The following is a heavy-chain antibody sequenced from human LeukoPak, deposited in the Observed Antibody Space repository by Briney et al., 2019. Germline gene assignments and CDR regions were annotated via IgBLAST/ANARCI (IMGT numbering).Heavy chain of an antibody. D-gene: IGHD3-10*01. J-gene: IGHJ4*02. CDR1: GFTFSSYA. V-gene: IGHV3-23*01. CDR2: ISGSGGST. CDR3: AKFPYYYGSGSPQWVY. Sequence: PGGSLRLSCAASGFTFSSYAMSWVRQAPGKGLEWVSAISGSGGSTYYADSVKGRFTISRDNSKNTLYLQMNSLRAEDTAVYYCAKFPYYYGSGSPQWVYWGQGTLVTVSS.